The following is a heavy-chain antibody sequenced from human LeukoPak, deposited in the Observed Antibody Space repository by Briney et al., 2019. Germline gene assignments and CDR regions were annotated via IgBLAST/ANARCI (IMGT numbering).Heavy chain of an antibody. CDR1: GGSISGYY. CDR2: INHSGST. CDR3: ASSGWRGVQRCRY. Sequence: SGTLSLTCAVSGGSISGYYWSWIRQPPGKGLEWIGEINHSGSTNYNPSLKSRVTISVDTSKNQFSLKLSSVTAADTAVYYCASSGWRGVQRCRYWGQGTLVTVSS. V-gene: IGHV4-34*01. J-gene: IGHJ4*02. D-gene: IGHD3-10*01.